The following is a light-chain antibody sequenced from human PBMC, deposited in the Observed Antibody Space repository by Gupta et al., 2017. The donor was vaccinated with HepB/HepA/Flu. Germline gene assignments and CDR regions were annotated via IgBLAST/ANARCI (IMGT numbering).Light chain of an antibody. V-gene: IGLV2-14*03. CDR1: SSDVGGYHY. Sequence: SALTQPASVSGSPGQSITISCTGTSSDVGGYHYVSWYQQHPGKAPKLMIYDVSNLPSGVSSRFSGSKSGNTASLTISGLQAEDEADYYCSSNTSSSRVFGGGTKLTVL. CDR2: DVS. CDR3: SSNTSSSRV. J-gene: IGLJ3*02.